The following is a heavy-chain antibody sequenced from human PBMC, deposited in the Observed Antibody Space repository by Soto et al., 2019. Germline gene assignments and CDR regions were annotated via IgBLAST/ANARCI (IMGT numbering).Heavy chain of an antibody. CDR3: AILEGLATISYYFDF. Sequence: QLQESGPGLVKPSETLSLTCSVSGDSINSDKYYWGWIRQPPGKGLEWIGSIYYRGNTYYNPSPQTRFTISLARSKSQFSLRLTSVTAADSAVYFCAILEGLATISYYFDFWGQGAQVTVSS. J-gene: IGHJ4*02. CDR2: IYYRGNT. V-gene: IGHV4-39*01. D-gene: IGHD3-9*01. CDR1: GDSINSDKYY.